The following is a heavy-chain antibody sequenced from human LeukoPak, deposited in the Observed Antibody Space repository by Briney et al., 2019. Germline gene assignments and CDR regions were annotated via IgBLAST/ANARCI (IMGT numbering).Heavy chain of an antibody. CDR3: ARDKGAWPNNWFDP. Sequence: ASVKVSCKASGGTFSSYAISWVRQAPGQGLEWMGGIIPIFGTANYAQKFQGRVTITADESTSTAYMELSSLRSEDTAVYYCARDKGAWPNNWFDPWGQGTLVTVSS. CDR2: IIPIFGTA. D-gene: IGHD4/OR15-4a*01. CDR1: GGTFSSYA. V-gene: IGHV1-69*01. J-gene: IGHJ5*02.